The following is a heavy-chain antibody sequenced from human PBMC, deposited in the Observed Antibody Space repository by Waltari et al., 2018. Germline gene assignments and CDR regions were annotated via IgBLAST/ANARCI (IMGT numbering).Heavy chain of an antibody. Sequence: QVQLQESGPGLVKPSGTLSLTCAVSGGSISSSHWWRWVRQPPGRGLEWIGESYHRGRTNYNPSLKSRVTISVDKSKNQFSLKLSSVTAADTAVYYCARVPTMVRGVIPPDYWGQGTLVTVSS. V-gene: IGHV4-4*02. CDR2: SYHRGRT. D-gene: IGHD3-10*01. CDR1: GGSISSSHW. J-gene: IGHJ4*02. CDR3: ARVPTMVRGVIPPDY.